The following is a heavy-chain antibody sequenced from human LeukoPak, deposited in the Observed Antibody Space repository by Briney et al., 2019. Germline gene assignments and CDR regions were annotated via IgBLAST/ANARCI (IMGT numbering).Heavy chain of an antibody. J-gene: IGHJ3*02. CDR1: GFPFSNYW. Sequence: GGSLRLSCTASGFPFSNYWMHWVRQAPGKGLLWVSRINTDERTTDYADSVKGRFTISRDNSKNTLYLQMNSLRAEDTAVYYCAKYHLSGGAFDIWGQGTMVTVSS. CDR3: AKYHLSGGAFDI. CDR2: INTDERTT. V-gene: IGHV3-74*01. D-gene: IGHD6-25*01.